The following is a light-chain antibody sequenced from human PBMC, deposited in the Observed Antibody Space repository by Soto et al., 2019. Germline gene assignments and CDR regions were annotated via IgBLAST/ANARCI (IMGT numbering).Light chain of an antibody. CDR3: QKYNSAPWT. Sequence: DIQMTQSPSSLSASVGDRVTITCRASQGISNYLAWYQQKPGKVPKLLIYAASTLQSEVPSRFSGSGSGTAFTLTITSQQPEDVATYSCQKYNSAPWTFGQGTKEEIK. J-gene: IGKJ1*01. CDR1: QGISNY. CDR2: AAS. V-gene: IGKV1-27*01.